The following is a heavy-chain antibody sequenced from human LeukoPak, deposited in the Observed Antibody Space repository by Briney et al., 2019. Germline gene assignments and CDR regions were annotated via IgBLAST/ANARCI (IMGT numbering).Heavy chain of an antibody. J-gene: IGHJ5*02. CDR2: IRFDESDK. V-gene: IGHV3-30*02. CDR3: AKDLMRDLWFGES. CDR1: RFTFSNYV. Sequence: GGSLRLSCAASRFTFSNYVMQWVRQAPGKGLEWVAHIRFDESDKYYADSVKGRFTISRDISRNTVYLQMNSLRPEDTAVYYCAKDLMRDLWFGESWGQGTLVTVSS. D-gene: IGHD3-10*01.